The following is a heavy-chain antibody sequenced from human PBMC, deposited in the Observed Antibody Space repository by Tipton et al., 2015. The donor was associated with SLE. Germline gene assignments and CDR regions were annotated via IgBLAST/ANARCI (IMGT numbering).Heavy chain of an antibody. CDR3: ARHGDKWDVVATIDNYNWSDP. CDR1: GASISTYY. V-gene: IGHV4-59*08. D-gene: IGHD5-12*01. J-gene: IGHJ5*02. CDR2: VYENDFT. Sequence: TLSLTCTVSGASISTYYWSWVRQPPGKGLEWIGYVYENDFTNYNPSLKSPVTISVDTSKNQFSLKLSSVTAADTAVYYCARHGDKWDVVATIDNYNWSDPWGQGTLVSVSS.